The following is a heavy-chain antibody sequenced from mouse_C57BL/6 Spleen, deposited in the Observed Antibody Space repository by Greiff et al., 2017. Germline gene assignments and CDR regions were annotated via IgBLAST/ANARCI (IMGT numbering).Heavy chain of an antibody. CDR3: TAYYYGSSYDY. D-gene: IGHD1-1*01. CDR2: IDPENGDT. J-gene: IGHJ2*01. CDR1: GFNIKDDY. Sequence: EVKVVESGAELVRPGASVKLSCTASGFNIKDDYMHWVKQRPEQGLEWIGWIDPENGDTEYASKFQGKAPITADTSSNTAYLQLSSLTSEDTAVYYCTAYYYGSSYDYWGQGTTLTVSS. V-gene: IGHV14-4*01.